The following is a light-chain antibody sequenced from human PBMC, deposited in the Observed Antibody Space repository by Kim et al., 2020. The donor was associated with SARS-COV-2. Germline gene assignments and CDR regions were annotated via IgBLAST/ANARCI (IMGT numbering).Light chain of an antibody. CDR1: QDIHNY. J-gene: IGKJ4*01. CDR3: QHYNSYPLT. Sequence: DIQMTQSPSSLSASVGDRITITCRASQDIHNYLAWFQQKPGQAPKSLIYDVSSLQSGVLSRFSGSGSGTHFTLTISNLQPEDFATYYCQHYNSYPLTFGGGTKVDIK. CDR2: DVS. V-gene: IGKV1-16*01.